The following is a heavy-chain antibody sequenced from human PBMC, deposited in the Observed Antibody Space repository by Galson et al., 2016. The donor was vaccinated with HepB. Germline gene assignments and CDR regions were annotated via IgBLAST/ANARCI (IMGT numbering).Heavy chain of an antibody. CDR3: ARGGGRGGSGY. D-gene: IGHD1-26*01. J-gene: IGHJ4*02. V-gene: IGHV1-18*01. CDR1: GYTFSSYG. Sequence: SVKVSCKAFGYTFSSYGISWVRQAPGQGLEWMGWISVHTGNTNYAQKFQGRVTMTTDISTSTAFMELGSLRSDDTAVYYWARGGGRGGSGYWGQGTLVTVSS. CDR2: ISVHTGNT.